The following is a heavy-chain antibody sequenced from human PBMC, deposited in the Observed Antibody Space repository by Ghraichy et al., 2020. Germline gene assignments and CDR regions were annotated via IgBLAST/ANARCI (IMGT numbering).Heavy chain of an antibody. D-gene: IGHD1-1*01. J-gene: IGHJ4*02. CDR3: TRGLFHETAF. CDR2: ISDSGEIT. V-gene: IGHV3-23*01. Sequence: GGSLRLSCAASGFTFSSDAMNWVRQAPGKGLEWVSFISDSGEITHYADSVKGRFTISRDNSKNTLYLQMNSLRAEDTAVYYCTRGLFHETAFWGQGTLVTVSS. CDR1: GFTFSSDA.